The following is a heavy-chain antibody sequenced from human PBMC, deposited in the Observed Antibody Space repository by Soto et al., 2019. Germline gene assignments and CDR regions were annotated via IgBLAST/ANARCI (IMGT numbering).Heavy chain of an antibody. Sequence: GGSLRLSCAASGVTFSSYAMSWVRQAPGKGLEWVSAISGSGGSTYYADSVKGRFTISRDNSKNTLYLQMNSLRAEDTAVYYCAKLGIAVAEAYGFDYWGQGTLVTVSS. J-gene: IGHJ4*02. CDR1: GVTFSSYA. CDR2: ISGSGGST. CDR3: AKLGIAVAEAYGFDY. D-gene: IGHD6-19*01. V-gene: IGHV3-23*01.